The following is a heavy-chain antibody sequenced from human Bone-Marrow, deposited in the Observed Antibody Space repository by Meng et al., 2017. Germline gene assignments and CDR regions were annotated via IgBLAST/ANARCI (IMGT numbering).Heavy chain of an antibody. CDR1: GGSISSSSYY. CDR3: ARITVTTVTNDY. D-gene: IGHD4-17*01. Sequence: GSLRLSCTVSGGSISSSSYYWGWIRQPPGKGLVWIGSIYYSGSTYYNPTRKSRVTISVYTSKNQFSMKMISVTAADVDVYYCARITVTTVTNDYWGQGTLVTVSS. V-gene: IGHV4-39*07. CDR2: IYYSGST. J-gene: IGHJ4*02.